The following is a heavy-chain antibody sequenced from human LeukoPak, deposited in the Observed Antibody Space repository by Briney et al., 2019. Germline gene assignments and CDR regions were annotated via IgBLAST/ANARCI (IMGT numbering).Heavy chain of an antibody. CDR2: IGGSGSTT. V-gene: IGHV3-23*01. CDR3: AEVESSYCRI. D-gene: IGHD3-10*01. CDR1: GFTFGDYA. Sequence: PGRSLRLSCTASGFTFGDYAMNWVRQAPGKGLEWVSSIGGSGSTTYYADSVRGRFTISRDNSKNSMYLQMSSLSSEDTAIYYCAEVESSYCRIWGQGTLVTVSS. J-gene: IGHJ4*02.